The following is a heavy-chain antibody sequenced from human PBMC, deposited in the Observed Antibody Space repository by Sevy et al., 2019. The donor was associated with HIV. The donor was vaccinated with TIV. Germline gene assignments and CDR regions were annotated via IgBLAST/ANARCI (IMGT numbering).Heavy chain of an antibody. D-gene: IGHD5-18*01. V-gene: IGHV3-23*01. J-gene: IGHJ4*02. CDR2: IIGSGGRT. CDR3: AKDSSVDTASAPLGY. Sequence: GGSLRLSCAASGFTFSSYAMSWVRQAPGKGLEWVSDIIGSGGRTYYADSVKGRFTISRDNSKNTLYLQMNSLRAEDTAVYYCAKDSSVDTASAPLGYWGQGTLVTVSS. CDR1: GFTFSSYA.